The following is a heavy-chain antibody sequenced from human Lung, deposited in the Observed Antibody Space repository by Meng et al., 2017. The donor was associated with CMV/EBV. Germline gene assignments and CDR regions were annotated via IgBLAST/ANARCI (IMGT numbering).Heavy chain of an antibody. CDR2: ISPYNGNT. V-gene: IGHV1-18*01. J-gene: IGHJ4*02. Sequence: SXXVSCKASGYTFTTYSITWVRQAPGQGLEWMGWISPYNGNTEYAQKFQGRVTMTTDTSTSTAYMEVRSLTSDETAMYYCARGSWNYDFWGRGTLVTVSS. D-gene: IGHD1-7*01. CDR1: GYTFTTYS. CDR3: ARGSWNYDF.